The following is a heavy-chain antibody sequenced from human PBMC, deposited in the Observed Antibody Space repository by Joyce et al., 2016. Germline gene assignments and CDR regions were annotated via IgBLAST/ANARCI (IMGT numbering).Heavy chain of an antibody. V-gene: IGHV4-39*07. CDR1: GGSISSSTYY. CDR2: IYYSGST. Sequence: QLQLQESGPGLVKPSETLSLTCTVSGGSISSSTYYWGWIRQPPGKGLECIGSIYYSGSTYYNQSLKSRVTISVDTSKNQFSLKLTSLTAADTAVFYCATWRGSFPFFDYWGQGTLVTVSS. CDR3: ATWRGSFPFFDY. D-gene: IGHD1-26*01. J-gene: IGHJ4*02.